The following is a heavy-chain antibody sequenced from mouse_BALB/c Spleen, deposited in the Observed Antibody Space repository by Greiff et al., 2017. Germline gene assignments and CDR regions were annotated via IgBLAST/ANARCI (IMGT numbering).Heavy chain of an antibody. CDR2: INPSNGRT. D-gene: IGHD4-1*01. CDR1: GYTFTSYW. CDR3: ARWDYWAMDY. J-gene: IGHJ4*01. V-gene: IGHV1S81*02. Sequence: VQLQQPGAELVKPGASVKLSCKASGYTFTSYWMHWVKQRPGQGLEWIGEINPSNGRTNYNEKFKSKATLTVDKSSSTAYMQLSSLTSEDSAVYYCARWDYWAMDYWGQGTSVTVSS.